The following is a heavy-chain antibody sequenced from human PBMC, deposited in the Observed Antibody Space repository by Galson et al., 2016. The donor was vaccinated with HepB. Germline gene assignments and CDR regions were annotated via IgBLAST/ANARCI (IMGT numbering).Heavy chain of an antibody. D-gene: IGHD4-17*01. CDR3: ARPHGGDSAFDI. Sequence: SETLSLTCTVSGGPIINYHWSWIRQSPGQGLEWIGYIYNSGSTNYNPSLKSRISISEDTSKNQISLNLTSVTAADPAVYYCARPHGGDSAFDIWGQGTMVTVSS. J-gene: IGHJ3*02. CDR2: IYNSGST. CDR1: GGPIINYH. V-gene: IGHV4-59*08.